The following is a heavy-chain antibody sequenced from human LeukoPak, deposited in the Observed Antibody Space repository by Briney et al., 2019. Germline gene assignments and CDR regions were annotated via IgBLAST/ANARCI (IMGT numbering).Heavy chain of an antibody. J-gene: IGHJ5*02. CDR2: IRYDGSNK. Sequence: GGSLRLSCAASGFTFSSYGMHWVRQAPGKGLEWVAFIRYDGSNKYYADSVKGRFTISRDNSKNTLYLQMNSLRAEDTAVYYCAKDVYYYGSGSYFGWFDPWGQGTPVTVSS. CDR3: AKDVYYYGSGSYFGWFDP. V-gene: IGHV3-30*02. D-gene: IGHD3-10*01. CDR1: GFTFSSYG.